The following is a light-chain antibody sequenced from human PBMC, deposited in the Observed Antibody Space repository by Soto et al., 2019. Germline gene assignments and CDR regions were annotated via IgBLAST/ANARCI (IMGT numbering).Light chain of an antibody. V-gene: IGKV1-39*01. CDR2: GAS. CDR1: QSISIS. J-gene: IGKJ5*01. CDR3: QQTYTTPEIT. Sequence: QMTQSPSFLSASVGDRFTSTCRSSQSISISLNWYQLKPGKAPNLXXYGASYLKSGVPTRFSGSGAGTDFTLTISSLQPEDFATYYCQQTYTTPEITFGQGTRLEIK.